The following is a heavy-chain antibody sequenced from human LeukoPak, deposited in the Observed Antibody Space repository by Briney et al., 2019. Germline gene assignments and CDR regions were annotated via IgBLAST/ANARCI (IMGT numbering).Heavy chain of an antibody. CDR3: AVWYYYDSSGYFRPGAFDI. D-gene: IGHD3-22*01. J-gene: IGHJ3*02. V-gene: IGHV3-64D*06. CDR2: ISSNGGST. Sequence: GGSLRLSCAASGFTVSSNYMSWVRQAPGKGLEYVSAISSNGGSTYYADSVKGRFTISRDNSKNTLYLQMSSLRAEDTAVYYCAVWYYYDSSGYFRPGAFDIWGQGTMVTVSS. CDR1: GFTVSSNY.